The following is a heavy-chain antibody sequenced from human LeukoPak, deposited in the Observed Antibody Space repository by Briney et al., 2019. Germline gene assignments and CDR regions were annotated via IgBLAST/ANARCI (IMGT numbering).Heavy chain of an antibody. CDR1: GGSISSGGYY. J-gene: IGHJ5*02. D-gene: IGHD3-3*01. CDR3: ARRTIFGVVNP. V-gene: IGHV4-31*03. Sequence: PSETLSLTCTVSGGSISSGGYYWSWIRQHPGEGLEWIGYIYYSGSTYYNPSLKSRVTISVDTSKNQFSLKLSSVTAADTAVYYCARRTIFGVVNPWGQGTLVTVSS. CDR2: IYYSGST.